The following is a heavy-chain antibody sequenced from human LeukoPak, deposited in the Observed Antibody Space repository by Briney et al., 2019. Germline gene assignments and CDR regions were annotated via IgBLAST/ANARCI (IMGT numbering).Heavy chain of an antibody. CDR2: ISYDGSNK. V-gene: IGHV3-30-3*01. Sequence: PGRSLRLSCAASGFTFGGSAMHWVRQAPGKGLEWVAVISYDGSNKCYADSVKGRFTISRDNSKNTLYLQMNSLRAEDTAVYYCARDFCTRRLYDYYYDMYVWGQGTTVTVSS. D-gene: IGHD2-8*01. CDR3: ARDFCTRRLYDYYYDMYV. J-gene: IGHJ6*02. CDR1: GFTFGGSA.